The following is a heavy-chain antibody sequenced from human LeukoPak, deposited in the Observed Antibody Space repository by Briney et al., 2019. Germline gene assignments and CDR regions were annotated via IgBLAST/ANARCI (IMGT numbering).Heavy chain of an antibody. CDR1: GGSISSSSYY. Sequence: SETLSLTCTVSGGSISSSSYYWGWIRQPPGKGLEWIGSIYYSGSTYYNPSLKSRVTISVDTSKNQFSLKLSSVTAADTAVYYCARVCRDTAMVIYYYYYYMDVRGKGTTVTVSS. D-gene: IGHD5-18*01. CDR2: IYYSGST. V-gene: IGHV4-39*07. J-gene: IGHJ6*03. CDR3: ARVCRDTAMVIYYYYYYMDV.